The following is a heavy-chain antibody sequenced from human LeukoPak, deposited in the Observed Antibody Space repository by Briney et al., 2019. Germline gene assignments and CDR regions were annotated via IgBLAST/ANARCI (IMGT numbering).Heavy chain of an antibody. D-gene: IGHD3-22*01. CDR2: IRYDGSNK. J-gene: IGHJ4*02. CDR3: ATDQLTPLYDSSGYYQA. CDR1: GFTFSSYG. Sequence: PGGSLRLSCAASGFTFSSYGMHWVRQAPGKGLEWVAFIRYDGSNKYYADSVKGRFTISRDNSKNTLYLQMNSLRAEDTAVYYCATDQLTPLYDSSGYYQAWGQGTLVTVSS. V-gene: IGHV3-30*02.